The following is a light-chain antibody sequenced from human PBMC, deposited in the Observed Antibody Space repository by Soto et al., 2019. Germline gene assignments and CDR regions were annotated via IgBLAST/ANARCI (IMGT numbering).Light chain of an antibody. CDR2: GAS. CDR3: QQYGRSPSTT. V-gene: IGKV3-20*01. Sequence: EXVLAQSPGTLSLSPGERATLSCRASQSVSSSYLAWYQQKPGQAPRLLIYGASSRATGIPDRFSGSGSGTDFTLTISRLEPEDFAVYYCQQYGRSPSTTFAQGTRLQIK. CDR1: QSVSSSY. J-gene: IGKJ5*01.